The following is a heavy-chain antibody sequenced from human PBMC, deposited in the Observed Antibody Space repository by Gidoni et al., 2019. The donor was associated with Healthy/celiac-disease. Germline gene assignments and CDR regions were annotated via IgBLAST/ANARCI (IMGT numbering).Heavy chain of an antibody. J-gene: IGHJ4*02. Sequence: QLQLQESGPGLVKPSETLSLTCTVSGGSISSSSYYWGWIRQPPGKGLEWIGSIYYSGSTYYNPSLKSRVTISVDTSKNQFSLKLSSVTAADTAVYYCARHVGWELSPFDYWGQGTLVTVSS. V-gene: IGHV4-39*01. CDR2: IYYSGST. CDR3: ARHVGWELSPFDY. CDR1: GGSISSSSYY. D-gene: IGHD1-26*01.